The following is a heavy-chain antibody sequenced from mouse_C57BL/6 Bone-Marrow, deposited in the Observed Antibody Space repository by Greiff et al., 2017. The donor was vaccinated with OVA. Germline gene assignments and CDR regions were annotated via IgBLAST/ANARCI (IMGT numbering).Heavy chain of an antibody. Sequence: VQRVESGAELVRPGASVTLSCKASGYTFTDYEMHWVKQTPVHGLEWIGAIDPETGGTAYDQKFKGKATLTADNSSSTAYMKLRSLTSENSAVYYVTRSRSFTSYAMDYWGQGTSVTVSS. CDR2: IDPETGGT. V-gene: IGHV1-15*01. J-gene: IGHJ4*01. CDR1: GYTFTDYE. CDR3: TRSRSFTSYAMDY. D-gene: IGHD1-1*01.